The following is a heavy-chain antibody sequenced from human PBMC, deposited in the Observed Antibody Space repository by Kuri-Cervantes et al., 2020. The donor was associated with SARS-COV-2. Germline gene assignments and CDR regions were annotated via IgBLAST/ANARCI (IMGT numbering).Heavy chain of an antibody. J-gene: IGHJ4*02. D-gene: IGHD7-27*01. CDR3: ARIGELGIPDY. CDR2: TRYDGNNQ. Sequence: GESLKISCAASGFTFKTYGMHWVRQAPGKGLEWVAFTRYDGNNQYYGDSVKGRFSISRDNSKNTLYLQMNSLRAEDTAVYYCARIGELGIPDYWGQGTLVTVSS. CDR1: GFTFKTYG. V-gene: IGHV3-30*02.